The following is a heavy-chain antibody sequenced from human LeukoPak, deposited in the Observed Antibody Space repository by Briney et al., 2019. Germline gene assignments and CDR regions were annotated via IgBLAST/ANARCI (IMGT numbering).Heavy chain of an antibody. D-gene: IGHD6-19*01. Sequence: GGSLRLSCAASGFTFSSYAMHWVRQAPGKGLEWVAVISYDGSNKYYADSVKGRFTISRDNSKNTLYLQMNSLRAEDTAVYYCARGVDEWLVRGGVFVSWGQGTLVTVSS. CDR3: ARGVDEWLVRGGVFVS. CDR1: GFTFSSYA. J-gene: IGHJ4*02. V-gene: IGHV3-30-3*01. CDR2: ISYDGSNK.